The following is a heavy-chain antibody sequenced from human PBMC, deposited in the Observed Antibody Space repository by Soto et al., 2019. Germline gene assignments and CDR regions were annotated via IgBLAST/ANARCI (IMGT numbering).Heavy chain of an antibody. J-gene: IGHJ6*04. CDR3: ASDLVGASDSYGLDV. CDR1: GFTFSNYG. Sequence: GGSLRLSCAASGFTFSNYGMHWVRQAPGKGLEWVAIIWHDGNNKYYADSVRGRFIISRDNSKNRLYLQMNSLRAEDTAVYYCASDLVGASDSYGLDVWGKGTPVTVYS. D-gene: IGHD1-26*01. V-gene: IGHV3-33*01. CDR2: IWHDGNNK.